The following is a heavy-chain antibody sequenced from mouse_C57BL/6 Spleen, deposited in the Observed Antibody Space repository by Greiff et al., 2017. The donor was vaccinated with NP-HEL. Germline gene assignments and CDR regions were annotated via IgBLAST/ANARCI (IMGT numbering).Heavy chain of an antibody. CDR1: GYTFTSYW. CDR2: IYPGSGST. CDR3: AIYEKDY. J-gene: IGHJ2*01. D-gene: IGHD2-12*01. V-gene: IGHV1-55*01. Sequence: QVHVKQPGAELVKPGASVKMSCKASGYTFTSYWITWVKQRPGQGLEWIGDIYPGSGSTNYNEKFKSKATLTVDTSSSTAYMQLSSLTSEDSAVYYCAIYEKDYWGQGTTLTVSS.